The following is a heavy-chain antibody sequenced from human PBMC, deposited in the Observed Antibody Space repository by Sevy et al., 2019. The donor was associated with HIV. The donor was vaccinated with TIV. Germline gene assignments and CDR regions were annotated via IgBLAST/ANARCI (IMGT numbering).Heavy chain of an antibody. D-gene: IGHD3-22*01. CDR3: SRRGYYDSSGYYTYGMDV. CDR1: GYSFTNYW. CDR2: IYPGDSDT. Sequence: GESLKISCKGSGYSFTNYWIGWVRQMPGKGLEWMGMIYPGDSDTRYSPSFQGQVTISANKSISTAYLQWSSLKASDTAMYYCSRRGYYDSSGYYTYGMDVWGQGTTVIVSS. J-gene: IGHJ6*02. V-gene: IGHV5-51*01.